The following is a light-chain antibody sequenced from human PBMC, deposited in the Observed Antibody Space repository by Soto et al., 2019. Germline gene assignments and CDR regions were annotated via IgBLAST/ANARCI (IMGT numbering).Light chain of an antibody. CDR3: QNYYNAPET. CDR1: QGLSSY. J-gene: IGKJ1*01. V-gene: IGKV1-27*01. CDR2: AAS. Sequence: DIQMTQSPSSLSASVGDRVTITCRASQGLSSYLAWYQQRPGKVPKVLIYAASTLHSGVPSRFSGSGSGTDFTLTISNVQPEDVATYYCQNYYNAPETFGQGTKVEIK.